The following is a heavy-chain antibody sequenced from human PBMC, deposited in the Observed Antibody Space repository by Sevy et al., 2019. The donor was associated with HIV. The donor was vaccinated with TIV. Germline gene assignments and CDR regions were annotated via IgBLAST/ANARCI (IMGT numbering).Heavy chain of an antibody. J-gene: IGHJ4*02. CDR3: TAGTGRSDFDY. CDR1: GFTFSGAW. Sequence: GGSLRLSCAASGFTFSGAWMSWVRQAPGKGLEWVGRIKSKTDSATRDFAAPVKGRFGISRDDSKNMVYLQMSSLKTEDTAVYYCTAGTGRSDFDYWGQGTLVTVSS. CDR2: IKSKTDSATR. V-gene: IGHV3-15*01. D-gene: IGHD2-15*01.